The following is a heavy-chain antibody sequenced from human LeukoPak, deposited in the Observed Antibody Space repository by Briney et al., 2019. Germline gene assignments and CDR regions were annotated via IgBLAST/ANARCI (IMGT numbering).Heavy chain of an antibody. CDR3: VPPKYDPGAG. V-gene: IGHV3-23*01. Sequence: PGGSLRLSCAASGFSFSSYAMIWVRQAAGKGLEWLSSISGGGDSTYYSDSVKGRFTVSRDNSKNTLSLQMNSLTGEDTAVYYCVPPKYDPGAGWGPGTLVTVSS. CDR2: ISGGGDST. CDR1: GFSFSSYA. J-gene: IGHJ4*02. D-gene: IGHD3-10*01.